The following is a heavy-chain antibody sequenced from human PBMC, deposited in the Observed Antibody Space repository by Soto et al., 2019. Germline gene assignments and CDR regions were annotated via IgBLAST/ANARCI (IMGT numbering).Heavy chain of an antibody. CDR2: IYYSGST. CDR1: GGSISSGDYY. D-gene: IGHD3-3*01. J-gene: IGHJ6*02. CDR3: ARDGGNQQHITIFGVVPKYGMDV. V-gene: IGHV4-30-4*01. Sequence: PSETLSLTCTVSGGSISSGDYYWSWIRQPPGKGLEWIGYIYYSGSTYYNPSLKSRVTISVDTSKNQFSLKLSSVTAADTAVYYCARDGGNQQHITIFGVVPKYGMDVWGQGTTVTVSS.